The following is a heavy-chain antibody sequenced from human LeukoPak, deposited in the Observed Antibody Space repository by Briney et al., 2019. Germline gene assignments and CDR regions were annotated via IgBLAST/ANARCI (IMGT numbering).Heavy chain of an antibody. CDR1: GYTFTSYG. CDR3: ARDHLRRIAAAGTDY. CDR2: ISAYNGNT. J-gene: IGHJ4*02. V-gene: IGHV1-18*01. D-gene: IGHD6-13*01. Sequence: ASVKVSCKASGYTFTSYGISWVRQAPGQGLEWMGWISAYNGNTNYAQKLQGRVTMTTDTSTSTAYIELRSLRSDDTAVYYCARDHLRRIAAAGTDYWGQGTLVTVSS.